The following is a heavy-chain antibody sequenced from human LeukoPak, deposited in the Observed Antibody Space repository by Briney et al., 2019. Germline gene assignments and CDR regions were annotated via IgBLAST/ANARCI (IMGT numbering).Heavy chain of an antibody. CDR3: ARERRYCSSASCYKTLDY. J-gene: IGHJ4*02. V-gene: IGHV1-2*02. CDR1: GYTFTGYY. CDR2: INPNIGGT. Sequence: ASVKVSCKASGYTFTGYYIQSVRQAPGQGHEWRGWINPNIGGTNYAQKFQGRVTMTRDTSISTAYMELSRLRSDDTAVYYCARERRYCSSASCYKTLDYWGQGTLVTVSS. D-gene: IGHD2-2*02.